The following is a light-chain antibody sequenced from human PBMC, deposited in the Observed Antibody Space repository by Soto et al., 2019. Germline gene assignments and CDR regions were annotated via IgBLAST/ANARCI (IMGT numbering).Light chain of an antibody. Sequence: DIQMTQSPSTLSASVGDRVSITCRASQSISSWLAWYQQKPGKAPNLLIYQASSLETGVPSRFSGSGSGTEFTLSISSLQPDDFATYYCQQYNSYPLTFGGGTKVEIK. J-gene: IGKJ4*01. CDR1: QSISSW. CDR3: QQYNSYPLT. CDR2: QAS. V-gene: IGKV1-5*03.